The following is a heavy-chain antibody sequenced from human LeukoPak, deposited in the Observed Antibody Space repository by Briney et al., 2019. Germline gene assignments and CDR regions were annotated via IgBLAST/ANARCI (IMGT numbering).Heavy chain of an antibody. CDR3: ARSSIVVVSILDN. J-gene: IGHJ4*02. Sequence: PGGSLRLSCAASGFPFSSYGMHWVRQAPGKGLEYVSAISSNGGSTSYANSVKGRFTISRDNSKNTLYLQMGSLRAEDMAVYYCARSSIVVVSILDNWGQGTLVTVSS. CDR1: GFPFSSYG. CDR2: ISSNGGST. V-gene: IGHV3-64*01. D-gene: IGHD2-15*01.